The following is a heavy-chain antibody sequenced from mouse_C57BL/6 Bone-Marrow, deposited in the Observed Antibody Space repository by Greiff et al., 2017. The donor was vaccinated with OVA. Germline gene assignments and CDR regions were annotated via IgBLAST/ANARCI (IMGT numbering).Heavy chain of an antibody. Sequence: QVQLQQSGAELVRPGASVTLSCKASGYTFTDYEMHWVKQTPVHGLEWIGAIDPETGGTAYNQKFKGKAILTADKSSSTAYMELRSLTSEDSAVYYCTRWYGSYGRLNFAYWGQGTLVTVSA. D-gene: IGHD2-3*01. CDR3: TRWYGSYGRLNFAY. CDR1: GYTFTDYE. J-gene: IGHJ3*01. V-gene: IGHV1-15*01. CDR2: IDPETGGT.